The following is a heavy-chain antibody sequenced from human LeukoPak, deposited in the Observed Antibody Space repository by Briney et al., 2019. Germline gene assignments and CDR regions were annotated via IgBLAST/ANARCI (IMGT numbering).Heavy chain of an antibody. CDR1: GYTFTSYA. V-gene: IGHV1-2*02. J-gene: IGHJ4*02. Sequence: GASVKVSCKASGYTFTSYAMNGVRQALGQGLEWMGWINPNSGGTNYAQKFQGRVTMTRDTSISTAYMELSRLRSDDTAVYYCARRAGAYSHPYDYWGQGTLVTVSS. CDR2: INPNSGGT. D-gene: IGHD4/OR15-4a*01. CDR3: ARRAGAYSHPYDY.